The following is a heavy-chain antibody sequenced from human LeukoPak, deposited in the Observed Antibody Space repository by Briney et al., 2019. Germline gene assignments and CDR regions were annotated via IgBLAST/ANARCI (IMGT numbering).Heavy chain of an antibody. CDR3: ARDLLPSRYCTSTSCSASDS. CDR1: GYTFTSYY. D-gene: IGHD2-2*01. Sequence: ASVKVSCKASGYTFTSYYMHWVRQAPGQGLEWMGMINPSGGITSYAQNFQGRDTMTRDTSTRTVYMEMSSLRSEDTAVYFCARDLLPSRYCTSTSCSASDSWGQGTLVIVSS. V-gene: IGHV1-46*01. CDR2: INPSGGIT. J-gene: IGHJ4*02.